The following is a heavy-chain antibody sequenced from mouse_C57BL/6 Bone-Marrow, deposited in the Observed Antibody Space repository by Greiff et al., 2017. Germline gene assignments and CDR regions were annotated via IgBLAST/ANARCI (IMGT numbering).Heavy chain of an antibody. Sequence: VQLQQSGAELVKPGASVKMSCKASGYTFTSYWITWVKQRPGQGLEWIGDIYPGSGSTNYNEKFKSKATLTVDTSSSTAYMQLSSLTSEDSAVYYCASRYYWYFDVWGTGTTVTVSS. J-gene: IGHJ1*03. CDR2: IYPGSGST. CDR3: ASRYYWYFDV. V-gene: IGHV1-55*01. CDR1: GYTFTSYW.